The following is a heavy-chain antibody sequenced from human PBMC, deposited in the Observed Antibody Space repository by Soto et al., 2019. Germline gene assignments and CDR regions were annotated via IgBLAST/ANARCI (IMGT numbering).Heavy chain of an antibody. CDR3: AREGRGCGGGGVCHYYSYGMDV. CDR2: ISAYNGNT. J-gene: IGHJ6*02. Sequence: QVQLVQSGAEVKKPGASVKVSCKASGYTFTSYGISWVRQAPGQGLEWMGWISAYNGNTNYAQKLQGRVTMTTDTSTTTGYMELSSRSSHDTAVYYCAREGRGCGGGGVCHYYSYGMDVWGQGTTVTVSS. D-gene: IGHD2-21*02. V-gene: IGHV1-18*01. CDR1: GYTFTSYG.